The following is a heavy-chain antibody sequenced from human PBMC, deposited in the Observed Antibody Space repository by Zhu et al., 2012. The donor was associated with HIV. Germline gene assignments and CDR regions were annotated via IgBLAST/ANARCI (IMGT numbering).Heavy chain of an antibody. D-gene: IGHD6-19*01. CDR2: VYYTGYT. CDR3: ARLAGWSGWDGSYFDN. Sequence: QLQESGPGLVRPSETLSLTCTVSGVSISNAVFYWAWIRQPPGQGLEWIGSVYYTGYTYYNPSLRSRITLSVDTSKNHFSLKLSSVTAADTAVYYCARLAGWSGWDGSYFDNWGQGTLVTVS. V-gene: IGHV4-39*07. J-gene: IGHJ4*02. CDR1: GVSISNAVFY.